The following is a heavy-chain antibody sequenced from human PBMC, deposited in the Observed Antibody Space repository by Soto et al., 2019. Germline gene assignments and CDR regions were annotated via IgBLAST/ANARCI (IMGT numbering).Heavy chain of an antibody. CDR1: GGSISSYY. J-gene: IGHJ6*03. CDR3: ARRSCTNGVCYNGYYYYYYMDV. V-gene: IGHV4-59*01. D-gene: IGHD2-8*01. Sequence: SETLSLTCTVSGGSISSYYWSWVRQPPGKGLEWIGYIYYSGSTNYNPSLKSRVTISVDTSKNQFSLKLSSVTAADTAVYYCARRSCTNGVCYNGYYYYYYMDVWGKGTTVTVSS. CDR2: IYYSGST.